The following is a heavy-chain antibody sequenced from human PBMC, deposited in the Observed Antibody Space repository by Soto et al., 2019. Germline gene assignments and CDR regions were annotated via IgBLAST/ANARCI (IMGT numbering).Heavy chain of an antibody. CDR1: GFTFSSYG. V-gene: IGHV3-33*01. CDR2: IWYDGSNK. D-gene: IGHD6-13*01. CDR3: ARDMGDSSPFDY. Sequence: GGSLRLSCAASGFTFSSYGMRWVRQAPGKGLEWVAVIWYDGSNKYYADSVKGRFTISRDNSKNTLYLQMNSLRAEDTAVYYCARDMGDSSPFDYWGQGTLVTVSS. J-gene: IGHJ4*02.